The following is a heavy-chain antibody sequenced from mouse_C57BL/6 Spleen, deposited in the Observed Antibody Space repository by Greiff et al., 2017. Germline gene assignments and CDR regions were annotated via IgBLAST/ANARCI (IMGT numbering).Heavy chain of an antibody. CDR2: IYPRSGNT. V-gene: IGHV1-81*01. CDR1: GYTFTSYG. CDR3: ASFRGNGPYAMDY. Sequence: QVQLKESGAELARPGASVKLSCKASGYTFTSYGISWVKQRTGQGLEWIGEIYPRSGNTYYNEKFKGKATLTADKSSSTAYMELRSLTSEDSAVYFCASFRGNGPYAMDYWGQGTSVTVSS. J-gene: IGHJ4*01.